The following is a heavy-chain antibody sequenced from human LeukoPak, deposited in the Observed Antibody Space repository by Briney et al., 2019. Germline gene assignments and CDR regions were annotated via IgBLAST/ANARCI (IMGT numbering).Heavy chain of an antibody. CDR3: ARGGDPVYFDD. V-gene: IGHV3-66*01. J-gene: IGHJ4*02. D-gene: IGHD3-10*01. CDR2: IYSGGSS. CDR1: GFTVSRNV. Sequence: GGSLRLSCAASGFTVSRNVMSWVRQAPGKGLEWVSVIYSGGSSYYADSVKGRFTISRDKSKNTVFLQMNSLRAEDMAVYYCARGGDPVYFDDWGQGALVTVSS.